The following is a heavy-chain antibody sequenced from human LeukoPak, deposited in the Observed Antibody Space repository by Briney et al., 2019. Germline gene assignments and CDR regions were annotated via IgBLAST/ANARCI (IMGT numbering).Heavy chain of an antibody. CDR3: ARGMRDYYAMDV. CDR1: GDNVSRDGPA. J-gene: IGHJ6*02. CDR2: TYRTSKCNT. V-gene: IGHV6-1*01. Sequence: SQTLSLTCALSGDNVSRDGPAWNWVRQSPSGGLEWLVRTYRTSKCNTNYAESVRSRIVVNPDTSKNQFSLQLNSVTPEDTAVYDCARGMRDYYAMDVWGQGTTVTVSS.